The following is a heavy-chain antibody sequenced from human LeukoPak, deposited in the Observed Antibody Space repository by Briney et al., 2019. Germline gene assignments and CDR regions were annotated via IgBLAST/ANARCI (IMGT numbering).Heavy chain of an antibody. V-gene: IGHV3-7*01. CDR1: GFTFSRYW. Sequence: GGSLRLSCTVSGFTFSRYWMSWVRQAPGKGLEWVANIKEDESEKYYVDSVKGRFTISRDNTKNSLYLQMNSLRDEDTAVYYCARDRYFGYWGQGTLVSVSS. J-gene: IGHJ4*02. CDR2: IKEDESEK. CDR3: ARDRYFGY.